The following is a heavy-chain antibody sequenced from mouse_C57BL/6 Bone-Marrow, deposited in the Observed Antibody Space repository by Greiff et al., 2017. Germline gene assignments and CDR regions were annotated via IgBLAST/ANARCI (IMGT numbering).Heavy chain of an antibody. D-gene: IGHD3-2*02. V-gene: IGHV7-1*01. J-gene: IGHJ3*01. CDR3: ARDESSGPFAY. Sequence: DVMLVESGGGLVQSGRSLRLSCATSGFTFSDFYMEWVRQAPGKGLEWIAASRNKANDYTTEYSASVKGRFIVSRDTSQSILYLQMNALRAEDTAIYYCARDESSGPFAYWGQGTLVTVSA. CDR2: SRNKANDYTT. CDR1: GFTFSDFY.